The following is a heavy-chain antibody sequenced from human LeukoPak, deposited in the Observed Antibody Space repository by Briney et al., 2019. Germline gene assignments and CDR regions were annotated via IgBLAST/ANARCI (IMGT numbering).Heavy chain of an antibody. D-gene: IGHD5-12*01. CDR1: GSTFTAYY. J-gene: IGHJ4*02. CDR3: ARDYSGYDLLLFDY. V-gene: IGHV1-2*02. Sequence: ASVTVSCKAAGSTFTAYYMHWVRQAAGRGLECMGWINPNSGGTNYAQKFQGRVTMTRDTSISTAYMELSRLRSDDTAVYYCARDYSGYDLLLFDYWGQGTLVTVSS. CDR2: INPNSGGT.